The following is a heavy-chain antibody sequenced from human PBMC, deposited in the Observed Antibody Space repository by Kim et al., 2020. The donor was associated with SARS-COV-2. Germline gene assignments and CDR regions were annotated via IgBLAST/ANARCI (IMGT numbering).Heavy chain of an antibody. CDR2: ISAYNGNT. V-gene: IGHV1-18*01. Sequence: ASVKVSCKASGYTFTSYGISWVRQAPGQGLEWMGWISAYNGNTNYAQKLQGRVTMTTDTSTSTAYMELRSLRSDDTAVYYCARVSSRGWNDETRYFDYWGQGTLVTVSS. D-gene: IGHD1-1*01. J-gene: IGHJ4*02. CDR3: ARVSSRGWNDETRYFDY. CDR1: GYTFTSYG.